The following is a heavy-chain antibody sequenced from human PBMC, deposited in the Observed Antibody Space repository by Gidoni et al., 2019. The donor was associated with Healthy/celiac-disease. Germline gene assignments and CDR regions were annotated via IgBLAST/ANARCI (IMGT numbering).Heavy chain of an antibody. CDR3: ARSRGAPLYYYYGMDV. D-gene: IGHD3-10*01. CDR1: GFSLSNARMG. CDR2: IFSNDEK. Sequence: QVTLKESGPVLVKPTETLTLTCTVSGFSLSNARMGVSWIRQPPGKALEWLAHIFSNDEKSYSTSLKSRLTISKDTSKSQVVLTMTNMDPVDTATYYCARSRGAPLYYYYGMDVWGQGTTVTVSS. J-gene: IGHJ6*02. V-gene: IGHV2-26*01.